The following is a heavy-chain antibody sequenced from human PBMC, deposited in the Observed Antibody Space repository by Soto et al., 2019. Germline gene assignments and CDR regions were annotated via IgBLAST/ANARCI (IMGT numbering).Heavy chain of an antibody. CDR1: GFTFSSYW. D-gene: IGHD7-27*01. CDR2: IKQDGSEK. CDR3: ATSLGMGYFDY. Sequence: GGSLRLSCAASGFTFSSYWMSWVRQAPGKGLEWVANIKQDGSEKYYVDSVKGRFTISGDNAKNSLYLQMNSLRAEDTAVYYCATSLGMGYFDYWGQGTLVTVSS. J-gene: IGHJ4*02. V-gene: IGHV3-7*01.